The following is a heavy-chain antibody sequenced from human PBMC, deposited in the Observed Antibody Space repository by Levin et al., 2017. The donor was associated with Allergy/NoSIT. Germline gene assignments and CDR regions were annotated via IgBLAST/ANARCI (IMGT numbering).Heavy chain of an antibody. Sequence: SQTLSLTCAVYGGSFSGYFWSWIRPPPGKGLEWIGEINHSGSTNYNPSLKSRVTISVDTSKNQFSLKLSSVTAADTAVYYCARGGVGGYYDFWSGYLTSNDAFDIWGQGTMVTVSS. CDR1: GGSFSGYF. CDR3: ARGGVGGYYDFWSGYLTSNDAFDI. V-gene: IGHV4-34*01. D-gene: IGHD3-3*01. J-gene: IGHJ3*02. CDR2: INHSGST.